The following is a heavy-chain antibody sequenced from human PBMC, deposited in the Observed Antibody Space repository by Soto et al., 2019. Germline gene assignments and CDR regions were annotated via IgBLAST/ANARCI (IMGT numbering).Heavy chain of an antibody. J-gene: IGHJ4*02. V-gene: IGHV1-46*01. Sequence: QVQLVQSGAEVKKPGASVKVSCKASGYTFTSYYMHWVRQAPGQGLEWMGIINPSGGSTSYAQKFQGRVTMTRDTSTSTVYMELSSLRSEDTAVYYCARAVRYGDFTRHFDYWGQGTLVTVSS. CDR1: GYTFTSYY. CDR3: ARAVRYGDFTRHFDY. D-gene: IGHD4-17*01. CDR2: INPSGGST.